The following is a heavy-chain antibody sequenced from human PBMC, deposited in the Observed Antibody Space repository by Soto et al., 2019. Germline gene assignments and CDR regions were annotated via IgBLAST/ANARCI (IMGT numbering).Heavy chain of an antibody. V-gene: IGHV3-33*08. CDR3: VRGPYLPTAGRLASLDY. CDR2: IWYDGVNK. Sequence: GGSLRLSCAASGFSFRSYAMHWVRQAPGKGLEWVAVIWYDGVNKYYADSVKGRFTISRDNSNNTLYVQMNSLKAEDTAVYYCVRGPYLPTAGRLASLDYWGPGTLVTVSS. CDR1: GFSFRSYA. D-gene: IGHD1-1*01. J-gene: IGHJ4*02.